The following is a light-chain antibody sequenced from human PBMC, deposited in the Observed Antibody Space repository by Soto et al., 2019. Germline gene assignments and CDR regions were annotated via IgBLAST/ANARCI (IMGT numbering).Light chain of an antibody. CDR2: EVI. CDR1: SSYIGPHNF. CDR3: NSYTTSNTFV. J-gene: IGLJ1*01. Sequence: QSSLTQPASVPVSPGQAITFSCSGTSSYIGPHNFVSWYQQHPGKAPKLIIYEVINRPSGVSDRFSGSKSGNTASLTISGLQSEDEADYHCNSYTTSNTFVFGSGTKVTVL. V-gene: IGLV2-14*03.